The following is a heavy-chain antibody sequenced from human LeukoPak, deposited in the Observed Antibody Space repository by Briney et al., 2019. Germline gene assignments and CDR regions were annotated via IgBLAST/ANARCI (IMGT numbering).Heavy chain of an antibody. CDR1: GGSIISYY. CDR3: ASHGSNRYEPLDI. D-gene: IGHD6-13*01. CDR2: IYYSGST. Sequence: SETLSLTCTVSGGSIISYYWSWIRQPPGKGLEWIGYIYYSGSTNYNPSLKSRVTISIDTSKNQFSLKLTSVTAADTAVYYCASHGSNRYEPLDIWGQGTLVTVSS. J-gene: IGHJ3*02. V-gene: IGHV4-59*01.